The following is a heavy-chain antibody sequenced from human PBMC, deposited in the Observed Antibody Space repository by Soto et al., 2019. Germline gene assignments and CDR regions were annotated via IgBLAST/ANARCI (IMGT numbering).Heavy chain of an antibody. CDR3: ARGRGYSYGSFYYYYGMDV. CDR1: GGPFGTYT. V-gene: IGHV1-69*02. D-gene: IGHD5-18*01. Sequence: SVKVSCKVSGGPFGTYTVSWVRQAPGQGLEWMGKIIPIDGIPDYAQKLQGRVTITADRSANTVYMELSSLGSEDTAVYYCARGRGYSYGSFYYYYGMDVWGQGTTVTVSS. CDR2: IIPIDGIP. J-gene: IGHJ6*02.